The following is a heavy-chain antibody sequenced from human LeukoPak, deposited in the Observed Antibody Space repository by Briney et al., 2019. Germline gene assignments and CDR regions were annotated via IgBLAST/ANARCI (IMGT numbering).Heavy chain of an antibody. CDR1: GGSFSGYY. V-gene: IGHV4-34*01. J-gene: IGHJ6*03. CDR2: INHSGST. CDR3: ARGGGGLLWFGGPFPAGYYMDV. D-gene: IGHD3-10*01. Sequence: PSETLSLTCAVYGGSFSGYYWSWIRQPPGKGLEWIGEINHSGSTNYNPSLKSRVTISVDKSKNQFSLKLSSVTAADTAVYYCARGGGGLLWFGGPFPAGYYMDVWGKGTTVTVSS.